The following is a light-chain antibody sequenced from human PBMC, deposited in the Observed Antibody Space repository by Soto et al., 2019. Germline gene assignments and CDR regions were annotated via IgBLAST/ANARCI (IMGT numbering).Light chain of an antibody. V-gene: IGLV4-69*01. CDR3: QTWGTGIQV. CDR2: LNSDGSH. Sequence: QPVLTQSPSASASLGASVKLTYTLSSGHSSYVIAWHQQQPEKGPRYLMRLNSDGSHSKGDGIPDRFSGSSSGAERYLTISSLQSEDEADYYCQTWGTGIQVFGGGTKLTVL. CDR1: SGHSSYV. J-gene: IGLJ2*01.